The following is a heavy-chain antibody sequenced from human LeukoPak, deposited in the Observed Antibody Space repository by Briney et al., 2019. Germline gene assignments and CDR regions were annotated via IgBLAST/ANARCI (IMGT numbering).Heavy chain of an antibody. V-gene: IGHV3-21*01. D-gene: IGHD6-13*01. Sequence: KAGGSLRLSCAASGFTFSSYSMNWVRQAPGKGLEWVSSISSSSSYIYYADSVKGRFTISRDNAKNSLYLQMNSLRAEDTAVYYCARDGTGAAGLIDYWGQGTLVTASS. CDR3: ARDGTGAAGLIDY. CDR2: ISSSSSYI. J-gene: IGHJ4*02. CDR1: GFTFSSYS.